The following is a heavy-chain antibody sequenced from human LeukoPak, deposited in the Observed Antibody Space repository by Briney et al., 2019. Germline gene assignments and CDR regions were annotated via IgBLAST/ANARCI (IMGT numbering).Heavy chain of an antibody. CDR1: GGSISSSSYY. CDR2: IYYSGST. CDR3: ARSKTYYDFWSGYSYPYYFDY. V-gene: IGHV4-39*07. J-gene: IGHJ4*02. D-gene: IGHD3-3*01. Sequence: SETLSLTCTVSGGSISSSSYYWGWIRQPPGKGLAWIGSIYYSGSTYYNPSLKSRVTISVDTSKNQFSLKLSSVTAADTAVYYCARSKTYYDFWSGYSYPYYFDYWGQGTLVTVSS.